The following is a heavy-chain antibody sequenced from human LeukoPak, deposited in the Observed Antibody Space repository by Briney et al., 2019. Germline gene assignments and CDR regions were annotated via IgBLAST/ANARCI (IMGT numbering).Heavy chain of an antibody. Sequence: GGSLRLSCAASGFTFSSYGMHWVRQAPGKGLEWVAVIWYDGSNKYYADSVKGRFTISRDNSKNTLYLQMNSLRPEDTAVYYCARGNYGTWGYFDLWGRGTLVTVSS. CDR2: IWYDGSNK. CDR3: ARGNYGTWGYFDL. D-gene: IGHD1-7*01. J-gene: IGHJ2*01. V-gene: IGHV3-33*01. CDR1: GFTFSSYG.